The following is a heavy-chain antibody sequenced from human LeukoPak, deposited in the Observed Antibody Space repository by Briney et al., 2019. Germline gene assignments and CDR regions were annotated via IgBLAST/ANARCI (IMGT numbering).Heavy chain of an antibody. D-gene: IGHD5-12*01. CDR3: AKATDIVATTYFDY. CDR2: ISGSGGSA. J-gene: IGHJ4*02. Sequence: PGGSLRLSCAASGFTFSSYAMSWVRQAPGKGLEWVSAISGSGGSAYYADSVKGRFAISRDNSKNTLYLQMNSLRAEDTAVYYCAKATDIVATTYFDYWGQGTLVTVSS. V-gene: IGHV3-23*01. CDR1: GFTFSSYA.